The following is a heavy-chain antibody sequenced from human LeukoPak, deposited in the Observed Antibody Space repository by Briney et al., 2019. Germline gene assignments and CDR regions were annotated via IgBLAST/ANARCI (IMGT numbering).Heavy chain of an antibody. J-gene: IGHJ5*02. Sequence: PGGSLRLSCAASGFTFSSYGMHWVRQAPGKGLEWVAFIRYDGSNEYYADSVKGRFTISRDNAKNSLYLQMNSLRAEDTAVYYCAREAAYYYDSSGSASWFDPWGQGTLVTVSS. D-gene: IGHD3-22*01. CDR2: IRYDGSNE. V-gene: IGHV3-30*02. CDR3: AREAAYYYDSSGSASWFDP. CDR1: GFTFSSYG.